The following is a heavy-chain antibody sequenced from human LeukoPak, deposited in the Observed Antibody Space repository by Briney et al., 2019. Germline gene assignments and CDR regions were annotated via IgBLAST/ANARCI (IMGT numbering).Heavy chain of an antibody. J-gene: IGHJ6*02. CDR3: ARDRVGFGKFYYYYGMDV. CDR2: TYYRSQWYN. D-gene: IGHD3-10*01. CDR1: GDSVSSNSAA. Sequence: SQTLSLTCAISGDSVSSNSAAWNWIRQSPSRGLEWLGRTYYRSQWYNDYAVSVKSRITINPDTSKNQFSLQLNSVTPEDTAVYYCARDRVGFGKFYYYYGMDVWGQGTTVTVSS. V-gene: IGHV6-1*01.